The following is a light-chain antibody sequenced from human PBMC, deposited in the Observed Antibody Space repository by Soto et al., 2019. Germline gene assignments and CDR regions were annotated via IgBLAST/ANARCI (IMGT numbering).Light chain of an antibody. CDR1: NFGSKI. Sequence: SYELTQPPSVSVAPGQTARITCGGNNFGSKIVHWYQQKPGQAPVVVVYDDRDRPSGIPERFSGSNSGNTATLTISSVEAGDEADYYCQLWDSSSDHVVFGGGTKLTVL. V-gene: IGLV3-21*02. J-gene: IGLJ2*01. CDR2: DDR. CDR3: QLWDSSSDHVV.